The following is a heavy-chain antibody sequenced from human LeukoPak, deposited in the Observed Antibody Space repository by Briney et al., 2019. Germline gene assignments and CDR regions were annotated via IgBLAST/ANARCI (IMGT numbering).Heavy chain of an antibody. CDR3: AKAGITSYYFDY. Sequence: PGGSLRLSCVASGFNFDEYAMHWVRQAPGKGLEWVSGISWNSGSIGYADSVKGRFTISRDNAKNSLYLQMNSLRAEDTALYYCAKAGITSYYFDYWGQGTLVTVSS. D-gene: IGHD3-10*01. CDR1: GFNFDEYA. J-gene: IGHJ4*02. CDR2: ISWNSGSI. V-gene: IGHV3-9*01.